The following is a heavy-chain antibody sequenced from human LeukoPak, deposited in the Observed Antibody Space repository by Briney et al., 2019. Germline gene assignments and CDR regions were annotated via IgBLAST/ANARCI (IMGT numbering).Heavy chain of an antibody. CDR2: ISAYNGNT. V-gene: IGHV1-18*01. D-gene: IGHD2-2*01. J-gene: IGHJ6*03. CDR3: AREEVRRYCSSTSCEYPLYYYYMDV. Sequence: ASVKVSCKASGYTFTSYGISWVRQAPGQGLEWMGWISAYNGNTNYAQKLQGRVTMTTDTSTSTAYMELRSLRSDDTAVYYCAREEVRRYCSSTSCEYPLYYYYMDVWGKGTTVTVSS. CDR1: GYTFTSYG.